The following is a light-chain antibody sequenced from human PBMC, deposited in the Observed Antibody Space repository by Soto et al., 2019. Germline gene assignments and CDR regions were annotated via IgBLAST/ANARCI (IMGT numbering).Light chain of an antibody. CDR3: QQTYVAPVT. CDR2: ATS. CDR1: QNIKSF. Sequence: DIQMTQSPSSLSASVGERVTITCRASQNIKSFLNWYQQKPGKAPKLLIYATSSVQSGVPARFSGCRSCTDFSLSISSLQPEDFATYYCQQTYVAPVTFGGGTKVEI. J-gene: IGKJ4*01. V-gene: IGKV1-39*01.